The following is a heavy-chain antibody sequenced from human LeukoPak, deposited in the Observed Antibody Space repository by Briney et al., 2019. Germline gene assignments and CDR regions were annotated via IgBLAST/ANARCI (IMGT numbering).Heavy chain of an antibody. V-gene: IGHV4-38-2*02. CDR1: GYSISSGYY. J-gene: IGHJ2*01. Sequence: PSETLSLTCTVSGYSISSGYYWGWIRPPPGKGLEWIGSIYYSGSTYYNPSLKSRVTISVDTSKNQFSLKLSSVTAADTAVYYCASRYDSSGYYVGWYFDLWGRGTLVTVSS. CDR2: IYYSGST. D-gene: IGHD3-22*01. CDR3: ASRYDSSGYYVGWYFDL.